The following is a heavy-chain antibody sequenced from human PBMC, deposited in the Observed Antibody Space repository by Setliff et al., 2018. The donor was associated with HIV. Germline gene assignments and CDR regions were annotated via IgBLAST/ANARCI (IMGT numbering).Heavy chain of an antibody. CDR2: IYYSGST. V-gene: IGHV4-31*03. CDR3: ARDWNHYFYYMDV. Sequence: PSETLSLTCTVSGGSISSGGYYWSWIRQHPGKGLEWIGYIYYSGSTYCNPSLKSRVTISVDTSKNQFSLKLSSVTAADTAVYYCARDWNHYFYYMDVWGKGTTVTVSS. J-gene: IGHJ6*03. CDR1: GGSISSGGYY. D-gene: IGHD1-1*01.